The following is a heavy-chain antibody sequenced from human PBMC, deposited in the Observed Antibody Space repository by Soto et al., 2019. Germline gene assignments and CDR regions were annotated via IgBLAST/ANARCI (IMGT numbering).Heavy chain of an antibody. Sequence: GGSLRLSCAASGFTFSSYSMNWVRQAPGKGLEWVSYISSSSSTIYYADYVKGRFTISRDNAKNSLYLQMNSLRDEDTAVYYCARTDYYDRYINYYFDYWGQGTLVTVSS. D-gene: IGHD3-22*01. CDR1: GFTFSSYS. V-gene: IGHV3-48*02. CDR3: ARTDYYDRYINYYFDY. CDR2: ISSSSSTI. J-gene: IGHJ4*02.